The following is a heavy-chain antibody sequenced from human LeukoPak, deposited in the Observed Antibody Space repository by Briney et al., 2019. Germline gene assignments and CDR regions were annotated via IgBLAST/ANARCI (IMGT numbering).Heavy chain of an antibody. J-gene: IGHJ6*03. CDR3: ARAPGYCSTTSCEYYYYMDV. V-gene: IGHV4-30-2*01. Sequence: SETLSLTCTVSGGFISSGGYYWSWIRQPPGKGLEWIGYIYHSGSTYYNPSLKSRVTISVDRSKNQFSLKLSSVTAADTAVYYCARAPGYCSTTSCEYYYYMDVWGKGTTVTVSS. CDR2: IYHSGST. CDR1: GGFISSGGYY. D-gene: IGHD2-2*01.